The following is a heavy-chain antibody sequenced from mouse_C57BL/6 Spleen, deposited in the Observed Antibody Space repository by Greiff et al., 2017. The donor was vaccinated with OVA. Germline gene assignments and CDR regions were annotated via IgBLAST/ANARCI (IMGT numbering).Heavy chain of an antibody. CDR1: GYTFTSYW. Sequence: QLKQPGTELVKPGASVKLSCKASGYTFTSYWMHWVKQRPGQGLEWIGNINPSNGGTNYNEKFKSKATLTVDKSSSTAYMQLSSLTSEDSAVYYCAPYGNYGPHYFDYWGQGTTLTVSS. D-gene: IGHD2-1*01. CDR3: APYGNYGPHYFDY. CDR2: INPSNGGT. J-gene: IGHJ2*01. V-gene: IGHV1-53*01.